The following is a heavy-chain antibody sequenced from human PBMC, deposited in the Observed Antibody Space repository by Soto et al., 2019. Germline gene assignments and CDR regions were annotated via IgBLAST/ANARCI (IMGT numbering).Heavy chain of an antibody. J-gene: IGHJ4*02. CDR2: IWYDGSNK. D-gene: IGHD6-19*01. V-gene: IGHV3-33*01. Sequence: PGGSLRLSCAASGFPFSSYGMHWVRQAPGKGLEWVAVIWYDGSNKYYADSVKGRFTISRDNSKNTLYLQMNSLRAEDTAVYYCARDGLPLVAVAGSITDWGQGTLVTVS. CDR1: GFPFSSYG. CDR3: ARDGLPLVAVAGSITD.